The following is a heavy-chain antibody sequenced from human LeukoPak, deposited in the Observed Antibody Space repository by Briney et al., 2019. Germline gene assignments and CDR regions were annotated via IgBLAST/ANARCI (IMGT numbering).Heavy chain of an antibody. J-gene: IGHJ3*02. D-gene: IGHD3-22*01. CDR3: ARDHHRRLYDSQARDTFDI. Sequence: GGSLRLSCAASGFTFSSYSMDWVRQAPGKGLEWVSYISSSSGTIYYADSVKGRFTISRDNAKNSLYLQMNSLRAEDTAVYYCARDHHRRLYDSQARDTFDIWGRGTMVTVSS. CDR1: GFTFSSYS. CDR2: ISSSSGTI. V-gene: IGHV3-48*01.